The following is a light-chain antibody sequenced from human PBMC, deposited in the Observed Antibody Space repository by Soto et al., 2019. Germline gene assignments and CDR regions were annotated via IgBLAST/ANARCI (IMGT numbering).Light chain of an antibody. CDR1: SSDVGSYNL. Sequence: QAASVSGSPGQSITISCTGTSSDVGSYNLVSWYQQHPGKAPKLMIYEGSKRPSGVSNRFSGSKSGNTASLTISGLQAEDEADYYCCSYAGSSTLNWVFGGGTKVTVL. CDR3: CSYAGSSTLNWV. CDR2: EGS. V-gene: IGLV2-23*01. J-gene: IGLJ3*02.